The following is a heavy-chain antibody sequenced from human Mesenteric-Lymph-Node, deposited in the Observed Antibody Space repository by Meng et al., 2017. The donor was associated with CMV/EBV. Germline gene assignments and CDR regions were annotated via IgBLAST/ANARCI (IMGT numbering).Heavy chain of an antibody. D-gene: IGHD1-20*01. CDR1: GFSPRSSGLA. Sequence: LSCTVSGFSPRSSGLALGWIRQPPRTDLYWLALIYWDDDKRYSPSLKSRLTITGDTSKNQVVLTVTNLDPVDTATYYCARYNWNYFDYWGQGTLVTVSS. V-gene: IGHV2-5*02. J-gene: IGHJ4*02. CDR2: IYWDDDK. CDR3: ARYNWNYFDY.